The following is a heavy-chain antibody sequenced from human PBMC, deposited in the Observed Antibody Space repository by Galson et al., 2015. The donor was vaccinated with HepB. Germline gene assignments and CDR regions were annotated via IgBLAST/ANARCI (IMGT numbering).Heavy chain of an antibody. J-gene: IGHJ3*02. CDR1: GFTFSSYG. D-gene: IGHD1-26*01. CDR2: IWYDGSNK. V-gene: IGHV3-33*01. CDR3: ARTVISYSDAFDI. Sequence: SLRLSCAASGFTFSSYGMHWVRQAPGKGLEWVAVIWYDGSNKYYADSVKGRFTISRDNSKNTLYLQMNSLRAEDTAVYYCARTVISYSDAFDIWGQGTMVTVSS.